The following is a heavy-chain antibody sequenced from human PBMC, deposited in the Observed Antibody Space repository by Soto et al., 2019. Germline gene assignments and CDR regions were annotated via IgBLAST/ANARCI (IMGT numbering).Heavy chain of an antibody. CDR2: IIPIFGTA. Sequence: WASVKVSCKASGGSFSSYAISWVRQAPVQGLEWMGGIIPIFGTATYAQKFQGRVTTIADKSTSTAYMELSSLRSEDTAVYYCAREPYCGGDCYLGMDVWGQGTTVTVSS. CDR3: AREPYCGGDCYLGMDV. J-gene: IGHJ6*02. D-gene: IGHD2-21*02. V-gene: IGHV1-69*06. CDR1: GGSFSSYA.